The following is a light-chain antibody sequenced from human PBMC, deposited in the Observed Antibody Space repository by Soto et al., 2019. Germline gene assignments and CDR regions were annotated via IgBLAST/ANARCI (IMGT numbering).Light chain of an antibody. CDR1: QTADDK. CDR3: QQYKAWPSIS. J-gene: IGKJ5*01. V-gene: IGKV3-15*01. CDR2: GAS. Sequence: EIVMTQSPATLSASPGERATLSCRASQTADDKLAWYQHRPGQPPRLLISGASTRATGIPARFSGSVSGTEFTLTISSLQSEDSAVYYGQQYKAWPSISFGQGTRLEIK.